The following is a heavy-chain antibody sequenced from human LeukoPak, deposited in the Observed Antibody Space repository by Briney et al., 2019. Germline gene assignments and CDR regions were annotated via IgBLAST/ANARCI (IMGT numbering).Heavy chain of an antibody. Sequence: VSVKVSCKASGYTFTSYDINWVRQATGQGLEWMGWMNPNSGNTGYAQKFQGRVTITRNTSISTAYMGLSSLRSEDTAVYYCARGLRLYGDYDGGWFDPWGQGTLVTVSS. CDR2: MNPNSGNT. D-gene: IGHD4-17*01. CDR1: GYTFTSYD. V-gene: IGHV1-8*03. J-gene: IGHJ5*02. CDR3: ARGLRLYGDYDGGWFDP.